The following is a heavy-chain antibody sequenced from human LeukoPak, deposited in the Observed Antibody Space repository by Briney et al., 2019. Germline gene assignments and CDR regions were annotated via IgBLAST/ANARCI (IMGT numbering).Heavy chain of an antibody. V-gene: IGHV1-18*01. J-gene: IGHJ4*02. Sequence: ASVKVSRKTSGYSFTDYAITWVRQVRGQGLQWVGWISASNGNTDYAQSFRGRATMTTDPSTTTAYLGLTSLTSDDTAIYYCVRGRIQLWFFDYWGQGTLVTVSS. CDR1: GYSFTDYA. CDR3: VRGRIQLWFFDY. CDR2: ISASNGNT. D-gene: IGHD5-18*01.